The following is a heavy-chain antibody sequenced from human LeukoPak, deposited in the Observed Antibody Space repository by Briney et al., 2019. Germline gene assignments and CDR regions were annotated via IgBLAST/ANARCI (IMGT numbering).Heavy chain of an antibody. D-gene: IGHD2-2*01. CDR1: GFTFSVHE. CDR2: ITSGGGTI. J-gene: IGHJ4*02. Sequence: GGPLRLSCAASGFTFSVHEMNWVRQAPGKGLEWFSYITSGGGTIYYADSVKGRFTISRDNAKNSLYLQMNSLRADDTATYYCARGFNYAFDYWGQGTLVTVSS. CDR3: ARGFNYAFDY. V-gene: IGHV3-48*03.